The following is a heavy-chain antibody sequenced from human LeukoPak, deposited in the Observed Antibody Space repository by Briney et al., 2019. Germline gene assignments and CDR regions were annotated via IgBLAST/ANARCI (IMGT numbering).Heavy chain of an antibody. CDR1: GFTFSSYS. Sequence: GGSLRLSCAASGFTFSSYSMNWVRQAPGKGLEWVSYISSSGSTIYYADSVKGRFTISRDNAKNSLYLQMNSLRAEDTAVYYCTREAVLRASSSSSWYGAFDIWGQGTMVTVSS. CDR2: ISSSGSTI. J-gene: IGHJ3*02. D-gene: IGHD6-13*01. V-gene: IGHV3-48*04. CDR3: TREAVLRASSSSSWYGAFDI.